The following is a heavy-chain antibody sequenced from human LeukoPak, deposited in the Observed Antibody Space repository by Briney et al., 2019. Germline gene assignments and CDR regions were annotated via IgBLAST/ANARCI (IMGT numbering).Heavy chain of an antibody. V-gene: IGHV4-38-2*01. Sequence: SETLSLTCAVSGYSISSGYYWGWIRQPPGKGLEWIGSIYHSGSTYYNPSFKSRVTISVDTSKNQFSLKLSSVTAADTAVYYCARLTDDSSYYWGQGTLVTVSS. CDR1: GYSISSGYY. J-gene: IGHJ4*02. CDR3: ARLTDDSSYY. CDR2: IYHSGST. D-gene: IGHD3-22*01.